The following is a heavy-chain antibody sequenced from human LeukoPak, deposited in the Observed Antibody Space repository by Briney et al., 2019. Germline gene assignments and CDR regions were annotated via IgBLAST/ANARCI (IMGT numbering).Heavy chain of an antibody. CDR2: IIPIFGTA. Sequence: EASVKVSCKASGGTFSSYAISWVRQAPGQGLEWMGGIIPIFGTANYAQKFQGRVTITADESTSTAYMELSSLRSEDTAVYYCARVELGGYCSGGSCGGNDYWGQGTLVTVSS. CDR1: GGTFSSYA. D-gene: IGHD2-15*01. V-gene: IGHV1-69*13. CDR3: ARVELGGYCSGGSCGGNDY. J-gene: IGHJ4*02.